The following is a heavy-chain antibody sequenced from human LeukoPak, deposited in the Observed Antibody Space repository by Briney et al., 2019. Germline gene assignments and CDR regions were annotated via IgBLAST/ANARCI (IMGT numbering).Heavy chain of an antibody. Sequence: SETLSLTCTVSGGSITSSSYYWGWIRQPPGKGLQWIGSFYYSGSTYYNPSLKSRVTIYVDTSKNQFSLKLSSVTAADTAVYFFARGRRDGYNLESFEKWGQGTLVTVSS. CDR2: FYYSGST. D-gene: IGHD5-24*01. CDR3: ARGRRDGYNLESFEK. J-gene: IGHJ4*02. V-gene: IGHV4-39*01. CDR1: GGSITSSSYY.